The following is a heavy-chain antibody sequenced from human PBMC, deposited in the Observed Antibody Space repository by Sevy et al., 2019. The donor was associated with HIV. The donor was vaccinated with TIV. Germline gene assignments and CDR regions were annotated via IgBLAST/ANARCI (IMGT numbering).Heavy chain of an antibody. V-gene: IGHV3-33*01. J-gene: IGHJ4*02. CDR3: ARESGSGWYIDH. Sequence: GGSLRLSCAASGFTFSSYGLHWVRQAPGRGLEWVAGILSVGNIKYCIDSVKGRFTISRDDSKNTLYLQMNSLRAEDTAVYYCARESGSGWYIDHWGQGALVTVSS. CDR2: ILSVGNIK. D-gene: IGHD6-19*01. CDR1: GFTFSSYG.